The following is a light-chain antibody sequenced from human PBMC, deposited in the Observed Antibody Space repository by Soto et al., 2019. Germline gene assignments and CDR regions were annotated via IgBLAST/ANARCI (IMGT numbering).Light chain of an antibody. CDR3: QQYNNWPPTWT. V-gene: IGKV3-15*01. Sequence: EIVMTQSPRTLSVSPGESATLSSRASQSVSNNLAWYQQKPGQAPRLLIYGASTRATGFPARFSGSGSGTEFTLTISSLQSEDFAVYYCQQYNNWPPTWTFGQGTKVDIK. CDR1: QSVSNN. CDR2: GAS. J-gene: IGKJ1*01.